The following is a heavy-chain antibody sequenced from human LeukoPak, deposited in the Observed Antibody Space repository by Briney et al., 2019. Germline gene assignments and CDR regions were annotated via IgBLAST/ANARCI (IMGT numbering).Heavy chain of an antibody. Sequence: GASVKVSCKPSGYTFINHYIHWVRQAPGQGLGWMGVIRPGDGSTSYAQNFQGRVSMTRNTSISTAYMELSSLRSEDTAAYYCASADYSNYALTTWGQGTLVTVSS. J-gene: IGHJ5*02. CDR1: GYTFINHY. V-gene: IGHV1-46*01. CDR3: ASADYSNYALTT. D-gene: IGHD4-11*01. CDR2: IRPGDGST.